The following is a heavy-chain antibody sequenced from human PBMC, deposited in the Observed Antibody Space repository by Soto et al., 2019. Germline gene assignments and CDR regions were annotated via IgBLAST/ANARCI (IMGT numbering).Heavy chain of an antibody. CDR3: ARVSGFYYYGMDV. J-gene: IGHJ6*02. CDR2: INHSGST. CDR1: GGSFSGYY. Sequence: PSETLSLTCAVYGGSFSGYYWNWIRQPPGKGLEWIGEINHSGSTNYNPSLKSRVTISVDTSKNQFSLKLSSVTAADTAVYYCARVSGFYYYGMDVWGQRTTVTVSS. D-gene: IGHD3-10*01. V-gene: IGHV4-34*01.